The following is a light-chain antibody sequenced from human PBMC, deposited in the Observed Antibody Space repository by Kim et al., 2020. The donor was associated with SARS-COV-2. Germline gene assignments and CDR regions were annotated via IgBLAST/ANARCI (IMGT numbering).Light chain of an antibody. CDR3: NSRDSNDNVV. V-gene: IGLV3-19*01. CDR2: GKN. Sequence: VALGQTVRITCQGDSLRNYYATWYQQKPGQAPIVVIYGKNNRPSGIPDRFSGSSSGNTASLTITGTQAGDEADYYCNSRDSNDNVVFGGGTQLTVL. CDR1: SLRNYY. J-gene: IGLJ2*01.